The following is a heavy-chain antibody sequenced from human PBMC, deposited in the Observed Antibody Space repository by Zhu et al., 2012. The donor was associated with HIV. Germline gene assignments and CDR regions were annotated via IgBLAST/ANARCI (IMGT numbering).Heavy chain of an antibody. CDR1: GFTFSGSA. CDR2: IRTKANSYAT. D-gene: IGHD3-10*01. Sequence: EVQLVESGGGLVQPGGSLKLSCAASGFTFSGSAMHWVRQASGKGLEWVGRIRTKANSYATAYAASVKGRFTISRGDSKNTAYLQMNSLKTEDTAVYYCTSGPGPGVLVVRGVSGEARNQYYYMDVVGQRDHGHRLL. J-gene: IGHJ6*03. CDR3: TSGPGPGVLVVRGVSGEARNQYYYMDV. V-gene: IGHV3-73*02.